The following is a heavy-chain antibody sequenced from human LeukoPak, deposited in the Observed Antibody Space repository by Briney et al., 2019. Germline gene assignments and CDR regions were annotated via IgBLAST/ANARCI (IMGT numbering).Heavy chain of an antibody. J-gene: IGHJ4*02. CDR2: LVYDERN. V-gene: IGHV3-33*01. CDR3: ARDLSAAYDF. Sequence: GGSLRLSCAASGFPFSSYGMHWVRQAPGKGLEWVARLVYDERNDYANSVKGRFTISRDNSKNTLYLQMDNLRVDDTAVYYCARDLSAAYDFWGQGILVTVPS. D-gene: IGHD2-21*01. CDR1: GFPFSSYG.